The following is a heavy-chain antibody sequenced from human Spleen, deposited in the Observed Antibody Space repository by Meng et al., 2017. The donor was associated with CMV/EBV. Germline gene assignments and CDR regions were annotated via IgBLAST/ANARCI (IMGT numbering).Heavy chain of an antibody. D-gene: IGHD2-15*01. V-gene: IGHV3-48*03. CDR1: GFTFSKYE. CDR2: INSENDK. J-gene: IGHJ4*02. Sequence: GESLKISCVASGFTFSKYEMNWVRQAPGKGLEWVSYINSENDKYYPDSVKGRFTISRDNAKTSLYLQMNSLRAEDTAIYYCATPFLVAPNFWGRGTLVTVSS. CDR3: ATPFLVAPNF.